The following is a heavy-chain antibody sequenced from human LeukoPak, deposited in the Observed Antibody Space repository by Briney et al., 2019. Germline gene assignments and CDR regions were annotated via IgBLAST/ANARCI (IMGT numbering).Heavy chain of an antibody. J-gene: IGHJ4*02. CDR3: ARDGRYYDILTGYYADY. V-gene: IGHV3-21*01. Sequence: SGGSLRLSCAASGFTFSSYSMNWVRQAPGKGLEWVSSISSSSSYIYYADSVKGRFTISRDNAKNSLYLQMNSLRAEDTAVYYCARDGRYYDILTGYYADYWGQGTLVTVSS. D-gene: IGHD3-9*01. CDR1: GFTFSSYS. CDR2: ISSSSSYI.